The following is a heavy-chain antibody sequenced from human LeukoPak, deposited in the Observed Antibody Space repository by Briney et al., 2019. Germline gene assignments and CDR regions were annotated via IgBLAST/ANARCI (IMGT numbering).Heavy chain of an antibody. CDR1: GGSFSGYY. CDR3: ATRYCSSTSCYRRFDP. J-gene: IGHJ5*02. D-gene: IGHD2-2*01. Sequence: SETLSLTCAVYGGSFSGYYWSWIRQPPGKGLEWIGEINHSGSTNYNPSLKSRVTISVDTSKNQFSLKLSSVTAADTAVYYCATRYCSSTSCYRRFDPWGQGTLVTVSS. CDR2: INHSGST. V-gene: IGHV4-34*01.